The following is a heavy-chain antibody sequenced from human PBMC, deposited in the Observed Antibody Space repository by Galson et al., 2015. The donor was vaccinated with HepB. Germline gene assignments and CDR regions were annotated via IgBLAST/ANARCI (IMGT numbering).Heavy chain of an antibody. CDR2: IKSKTDGGTT. Sequence: SLRLSCAASGFTFSNAWMSWVRQAPGKGLEWVGRIKSKTDGGTTDYAAPVKGRFTISRDDSKNTLYLQMNSLKTEDTAVYYCTTGSTDYYDSSGYYFYWGQGTLVTVSS. CDR3: TTGSTDYYDSSGYYFY. J-gene: IGHJ4*02. CDR1: GFTFSNAW. V-gene: IGHV3-15*01. D-gene: IGHD3-22*01.